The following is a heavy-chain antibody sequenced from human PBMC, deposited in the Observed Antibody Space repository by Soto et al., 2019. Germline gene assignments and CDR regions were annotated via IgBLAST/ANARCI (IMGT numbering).Heavy chain of an antibody. CDR1: GFTLSDYY. J-gene: IGHJ4*02. Sequence: QVQLVEFGGGLVKPGGSLRLSCAASGFTLSDYYMSWIRQAPGKGLEWVSYISSSSSSTTYTNDADSVKGRFTISRDNAKNSLYLQMNSLRVEDTAVYFCARDKTYYASGSYDYWGQGTLVTVSP. D-gene: IGHD3-10*01. V-gene: IGHV3-11*05. CDR2: ISSSSSSTTYT. CDR3: ARDKTYYASGSYDY.